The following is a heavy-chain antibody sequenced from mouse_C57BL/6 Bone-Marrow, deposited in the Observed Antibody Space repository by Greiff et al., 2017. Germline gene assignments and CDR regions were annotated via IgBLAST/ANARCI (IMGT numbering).Heavy chain of an antibody. CDR3: ARLDYYGSSSFAY. CDR1: GYTFTSYG. D-gene: IGHD1-1*01. V-gene: IGHV1-81*01. Sequence: VKLVESGAELARPGASVKLSCKASGYTFTSYGISWVKQRTGQGLEWIGEIYPRSGNTYYNEKFKGKATLTADKSSSTAYMELRSLTSEDSAVYFCARLDYYGSSSFAYGGQGTLVTVSA. CDR2: IYPRSGNT. J-gene: IGHJ3*01.